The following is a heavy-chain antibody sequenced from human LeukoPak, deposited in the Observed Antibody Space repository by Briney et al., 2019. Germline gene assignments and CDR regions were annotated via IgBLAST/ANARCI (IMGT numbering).Heavy chain of an antibody. CDR2: IYYSGST. J-gene: IGHJ4*02. CDR3: ARGGARNPFGY. Sequence: SETLSLTFTVSGGSISSDDYYWSWIRQPPGKGLEWIGYIYYSGSTYYNPSLKSRVTISVDTSKNQFSLKVSSVTGADTAVYYCARGGARNPFGYWGQGTLVTVSS. D-gene: IGHD1-14*01. V-gene: IGHV4-30-4*08. CDR1: GGSISSDDYY.